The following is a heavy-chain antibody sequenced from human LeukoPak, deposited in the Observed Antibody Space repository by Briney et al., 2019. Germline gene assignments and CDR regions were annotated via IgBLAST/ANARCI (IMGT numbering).Heavy chain of an antibody. CDR1: GGTFSSYA. D-gene: IGHD3-9*01. CDR2: IIATLGTA. CDR3: ARAVDGVLAGYYWGDWFDP. J-gene: IGHJ5*02. V-gene: IGHV1-69*04. Sequence: GASVKVSCKATGGTFSSYAISWVRQAPGQGLEWMGRIIATLGTANYAQKFQGRVTITADKSTSTAYMELSSLRSEDTAVYYCARAVDGVLAGYYWGDWFDPWGQGTLVTVSS.